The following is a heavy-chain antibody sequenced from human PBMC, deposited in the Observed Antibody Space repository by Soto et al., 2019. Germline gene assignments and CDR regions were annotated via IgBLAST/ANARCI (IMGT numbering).Heavy chain of an antibody. CDR3: AREIAVAGTGYFDY. Sequence: SVKVSCKASGGTFSSYAISWVRQAPGQGLEWMGGIIPIFGTANYAQKFQGRVTITADESTSTAYMELSSLRSEDTAVYYCAREIAVAGTGYFDYWGQGTLVTVSS. CDR1: GGTFSSYA. D-gene: IGHD6-19*01. CDR2: IIPIFGTA. V-gene: IGHV1-69*13. J-gene: IGHJ4*02.